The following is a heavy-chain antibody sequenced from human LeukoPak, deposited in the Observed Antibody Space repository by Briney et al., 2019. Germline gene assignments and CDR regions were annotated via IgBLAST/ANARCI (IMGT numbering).Heavy chain of an antibody. CDR3: AAYLDY. CDR1: GITFSSYA. Sequence: GGSLRLSCAVSGITFSSYAMNWVRQAPGKGLEWVSGISGSRSTSGSESSTYYADSVKGRFTISRDNSKNTVYLQMNSLRAEDTAIYYCAAYLDYWAQGTLVTVSS. CDR2: ISGSRSTSGSESST. V-gene: IGHV3-21*04. J-gene: IGHJ4*02.